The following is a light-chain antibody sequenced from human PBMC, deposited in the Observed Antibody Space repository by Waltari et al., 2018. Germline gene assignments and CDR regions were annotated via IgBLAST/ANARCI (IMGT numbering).Light chain of an antibody. J-gene: IGLJ2*01. Sequence: QSVLTQPPSVSAAPGQTVTISCSGNNSNIGKNYVSWYQQFPGTAPKLLIYDNYKRPSGIPDRFSGSKSGTSATLDIAGLQTGDEADYYCGTCDISLSTVVFGGGTKVTVL. V-gene: IGLV1-51*01. CDR1: NSNIGKNY. CDR2: DNY. CDR3: GTCDISLSTVV.